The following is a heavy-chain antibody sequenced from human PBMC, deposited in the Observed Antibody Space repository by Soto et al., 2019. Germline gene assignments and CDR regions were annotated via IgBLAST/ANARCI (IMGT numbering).Heavy chain of an antibody. V-gene: IGHV4-34*01. CDR2: INHSGST. D-gene: IGHD6-6*01. J-gene: IGHJ5*02. Sequence: QVQLQQWGAGLLKPSETLSLTCAVYGGSFSGYYWSWIRQPPGKGLEWIGEINHSGSTNYNPSPKHRVTLSVGPSKNQFSLKPSSVTAADTAVYYCARGPRVAARRGSSWFDPWGQGTLVTVSS. CDR1: GGSFSGYY. CDR3: ARGPRVAARRGSSWFDP.